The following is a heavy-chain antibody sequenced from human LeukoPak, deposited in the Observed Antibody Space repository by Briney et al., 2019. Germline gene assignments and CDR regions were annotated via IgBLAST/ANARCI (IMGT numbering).Heavy chain of an antibody. V-gene: IGHV4-38-2*02. CDR3: ARHGYIAVAGTVDY. Sequence: SSETPSLTCTVSGYSISSGHYWGWVRQPPGKGLEWIGSIYHSGNTYCNPSLKSRVTISVDTSKNQFSLNLSSVTAADTAVYYCARHGYIAVAGTVDYWGQGTLITVSS. D-gene: IGHD6-19*01. CDR2: IYHSGNT. CDR1: GYSISSGHY. J-gene: IGHJ4*02.